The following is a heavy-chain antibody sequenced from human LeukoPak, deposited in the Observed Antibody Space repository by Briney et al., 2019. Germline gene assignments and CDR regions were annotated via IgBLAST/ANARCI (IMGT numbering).Heavy chain of an antibody. CDR3: ARMRDGYMGRYYFDY. Sequence: GGSLRLSCAASGFTFSSNRMSWVRQAPGKGLEWVSNIKEDGSDNKYVDSVKGRFTTSRDNAKNTLYLQKNSRRAEDTAVYYCARMRDGYMGRYYFDYWGQGTLVTVSS. J-gene: IGHJ4*02. CDR2: IKEDGSDN. D-gene: IGHD5-24*01. CDR1: GFTFSSNR. V-gene: IGHV3-7*04.